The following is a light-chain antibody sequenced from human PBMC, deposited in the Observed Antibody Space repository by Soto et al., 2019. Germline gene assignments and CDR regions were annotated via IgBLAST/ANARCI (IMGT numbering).Light chain of an antibody. CDR1: STDVGVSTY. J-gene: IGLJ2*01. Sequence: QSALTQPASVSGSPGQSITISCTETSTDVGVSTYVSWYQQHPGKAPKLMIYAVTNRPSGVSDRFSGSKSGNTASLTISGLRAEDEADYYCSLYRGTNKPVFGGGTKLTVL. V-gene: IGLV2-14*03. CDR3: SLYRGTNKPV. CDR2: AVT.